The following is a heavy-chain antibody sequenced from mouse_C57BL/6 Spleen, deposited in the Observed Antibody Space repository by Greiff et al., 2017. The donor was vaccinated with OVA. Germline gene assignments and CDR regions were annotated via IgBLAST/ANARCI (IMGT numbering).Heavy chain of an antibody. CDR3: ARALYGSSRDDWYFDV. CDR2: ISSGGSYT. Sequence: EVQLVESGGDLVKPGGSLKLSCAASGFTFSSYGMSWVRQTPDKRLEWVATISSGGSYTYYPDSVKGRFTISRDNAKNTLYLQMSSLKSEDTAMYYCARALYGSSRDDWYFDVWGKGTTVTVSS. D-gene: IGHD1-1*01. V-gene: IGHV5-6*01. CDR1: GFTFSSYG. J-gene: IGHJ1*03.